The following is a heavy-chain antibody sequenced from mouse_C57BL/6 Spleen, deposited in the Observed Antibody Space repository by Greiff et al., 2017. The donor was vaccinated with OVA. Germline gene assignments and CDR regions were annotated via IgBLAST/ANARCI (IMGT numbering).Heavy chain of an antibody. Sequence: EVKVEESGGGLVQPGGSMKLSCVASGFTFSNYWMNWVRQSPEKGLEWVAQIRLKSDNYATHYAESVKGRFTISRDDSKSSVYLQMNNLRAEDTGIYYCTGYDGLYYYAMDYWGQGTSVTVSS. CDR2: IRLKSDNYAT. J-gene: IGHJ4*01. CDR1: GFTFSNYW. D-gene: IGHD2-3*01. CDR3: TGYDGLYYYAMDY. V-gene: IGHV6-3*01.